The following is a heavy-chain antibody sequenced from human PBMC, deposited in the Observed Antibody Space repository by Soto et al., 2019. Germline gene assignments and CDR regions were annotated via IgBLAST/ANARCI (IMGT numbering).Heavy chain of an antibody. Sequence: GASVKVSCKASGGTFSSYTISWVRQAPGQGLEWMGRIIPILGIANYAQKFQGRVTITADKSTSTAYMELRSLRSDDTAVYYCARWRYCSGGSCPYPVDYYYGMDVWGQGTTVTVSS. CDR2: IIPILGIA. CDR3: ARWRYCSGGSCPYPVDYYYGMDV. D-gene: IGHD2-15*01. J-gene: IGHJ6*02. V-gene: IGHV1-69*02. CDR1: GGTFSSYT.